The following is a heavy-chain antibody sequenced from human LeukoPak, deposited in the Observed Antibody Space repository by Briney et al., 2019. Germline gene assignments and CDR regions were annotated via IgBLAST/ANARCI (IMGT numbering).Heavy chain of an antibody. CDR1: GFTFSSYA. Sequence: PGRSLRLSCAASGFTFSSYAMHWARQAPGKGLEWVAVISYDGSNKYYADSVKGRFTISRDNSKNTLYLQMNSLRAEDTAVYYCARDEYLDYYDSSGPPGAFDIWGQGTMVTVSS. J-gene: IGHJ3*02. V-gene: IGHV3-30-3*01. CDR2: ISYDGSNK. CDR3: ARDEYLDYYDSSGPPGAFDI. D-gene: IGHD3-22*01.